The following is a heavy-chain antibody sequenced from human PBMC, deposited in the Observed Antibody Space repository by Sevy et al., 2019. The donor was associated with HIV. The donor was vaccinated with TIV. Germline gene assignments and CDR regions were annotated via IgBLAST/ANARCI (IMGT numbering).Heavy chain of an antibody. CDR3: AKGSNLVRGAHRGYYFDY. Sequence: GGSLRLSCAASGFTFSSYGMHWVRQAPGKGLEWEAVISYDGSNKYYADSVKGRFTISRENSKNTLYLQMNSLRAEDTAVYYCAKGSNLVRGAHRGYYFDYWGQGTQVTVSS. D-gene: IGHD3-10*01. J-gene: IGHJ4*02. V-gene: IGHV3-30*18. CDR2: ISYDGSNK. CDR1: GFTFSSYG.